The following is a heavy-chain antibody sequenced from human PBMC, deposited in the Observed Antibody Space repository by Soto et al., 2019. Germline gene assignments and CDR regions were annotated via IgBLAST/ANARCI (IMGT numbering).Heavy chain of an antibody. J-gene: IGHJ4*02. CDR3: ARDRGGYNPYYFDY. D-gene: IGHD5-12*01. V-gene: IGHV1-69*13. Sequence: SVKVSCKASGGTFSSYAISWVRQAPGQGLEWMGGIIPIFGTANYAQKFQGRVTITADESTSTAYMGLSSLRSEDTAVYYCARDRGGYNPYYFDYWGQGTLVTVSS. CDR1: GGTFSSYA. CDR2: IIPIFGTA.